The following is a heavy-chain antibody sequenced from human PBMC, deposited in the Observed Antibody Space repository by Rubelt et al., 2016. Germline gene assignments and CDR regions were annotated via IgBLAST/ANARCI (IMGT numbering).Heavy chain of an antibody. CDR3: ARAVAGTLGVCDY. J-gene: IGHJ4*02. CDR1: GFTFSSYG. CDR2: IWYDGSNK. D-gene: IGHD6-19*01. Sequence: VQLLESGGGVVQPGRSLRLSCAASGFTFSSYGMHWVRQAPGKGLEWVAVIWYDGSNKYYADSVKGRFTISRDNSKNTLYLQMNSLRAEDTAVYYCARAVAGTLGVCDYWGQGTLVTVSS. V-gene: IGHV3-33*01.